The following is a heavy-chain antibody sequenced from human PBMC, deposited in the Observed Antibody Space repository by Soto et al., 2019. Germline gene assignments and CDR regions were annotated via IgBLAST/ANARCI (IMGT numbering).Heavy chain of an antibody. D-gene: IGHD6-13*01. CDR3: TRDASRGSSARGWFDP. Sequence: GSLRLSCEASGLNFTKHPMIWVRQGPGKGLEWVAAISGRTGDTAYADSVRGRFTLSRDSSTYTMFLQMNSLRAEDTAVYYCTRDASRGSSARGWFDPWGPGTLVTVS. CDR2: ISGRTGDT. CDR1: GLNFTKHP. J-gene: IGHJ5*02. V-gene: IGHV3-23*01.